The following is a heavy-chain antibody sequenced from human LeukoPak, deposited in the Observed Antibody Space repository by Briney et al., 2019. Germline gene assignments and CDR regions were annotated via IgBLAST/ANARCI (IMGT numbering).Heavy chain of an antibody. J-gene: IGHJ4*02. CDR3: TTPTGPAVIIDY. D-gene: IGHD2-2*01. CDR1: GFTFSSYW. CDR2: IKQDGSEK. Sequence: GGSLRLSCAASGFTFSSYWMSWVRQAPGKGLEWVANIKQDGSEKYYVDSVKGRFTISRDNSKNTLYLEMNSLRAEDTAVYYCTTPTGPAVIIDYWGPGTLVTVSS. V-gene: IGHV3-7*01.